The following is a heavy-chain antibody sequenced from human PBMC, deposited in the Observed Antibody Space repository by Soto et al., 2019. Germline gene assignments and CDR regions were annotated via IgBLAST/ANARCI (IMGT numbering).Heavy chain of an antibody. CDR3: ARRHDSSGFPFFDY. Sequence: GESLKISCQGSGYSFTSYWIGWVRQMPGKGLEWMGIIYPGDSDTRYSPSFQGQVTISADKSISTAYLKWSSLKASDTAMFFCARRHDSSGFPFFDYWGQGTLVTVSS. J-gene: IGHJ4*02. CDR1: GYSFTSYW. V-gene: IGHV5-51*01. D-gene: IGHD3-22*01. CDR2: IYPGDSDT.